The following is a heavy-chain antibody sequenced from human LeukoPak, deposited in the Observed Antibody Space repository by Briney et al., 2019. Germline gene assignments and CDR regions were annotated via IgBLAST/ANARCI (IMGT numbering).Heavy chain of an antibody. Sequence: GGSLRLSCAASGFTFNSYGMPWVRQAPGKGLEWVAVMSYDGSNKYSADSVKGRFIISRDNSKNTLYLQTNSLRAEDTAVYYCATDHGFHYGAYFDYWGQGTLVTVSS. CDR3: ATDHGFHYGAYFDY. D-gene: IGHD4-17*01. V-gene: IGHV3-30*03. CDR2: MSYDGSNK. CDR1: GFTFNSYG. J-gene: IGHJ4*02.